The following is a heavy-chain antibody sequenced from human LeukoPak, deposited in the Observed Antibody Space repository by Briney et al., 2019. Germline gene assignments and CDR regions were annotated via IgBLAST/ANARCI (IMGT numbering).Heavy chain of an antibody. D-gene: IGHD5-12*01. CDR2: ISNNTGNP. CDR1: GYTFTSYA. CDR3: ARVWADRYSGYDYGTWDYYMDV. J-gene: IGHJ6*03. V-gene: IGHV7-4-1*02. Sequence: ASVKVSCKASGYTFTSYAMNWVRQAPGQGLEWMGWISNNTGNPTYAQGFTGRFVFSLDTSVSTAYLQISSLKAEDTAVYYCARVWADRYSGYDYGTWDYYMDVWGKGTTVTVSS.